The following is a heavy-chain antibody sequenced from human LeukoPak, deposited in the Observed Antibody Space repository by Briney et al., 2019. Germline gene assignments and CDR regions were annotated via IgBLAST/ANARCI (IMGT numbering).Heavy chain of an antibody. D-gene: IGHD5-18*01. CDR2: ISSSSSTI. CDR1: GFTFSNYA. J-gene: IGHJ4*02. V-gene: IGHV3-48*04. CDR3: ARDPRMYTAPLPLDFDY. Sequence: GGSLRLSCAASGFTFSNYAMNWVRQAPGKGLEWVSYISSSSSTIYYADSVKGRFTISRDNAKNSLYLQMNSLRAEDTAVYYCARDPRMYTAPLPLDFDYWGQGTLVTVSS.